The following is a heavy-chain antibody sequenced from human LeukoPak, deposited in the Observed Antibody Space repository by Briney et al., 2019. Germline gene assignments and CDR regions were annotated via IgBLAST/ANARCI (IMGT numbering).Heavy chain of an antibody. V-gene: IGHV4-38-2*01. CDR3: ARLSGKSYYYMDV. CDR2: IYHSGSN. CDR1: SYSLRSCYY. J-gene: IGHJ6*03. Sequence: SETLSLTCAVSSYSLRSCYYWGWIGQPPGKGREWIRRIYHSGSNYNNPSLKGRVTMSLDTSKNEFSLKLNSVTAADTAVYYCARLSGKSYYYMDVWGKGTTVTVSS.